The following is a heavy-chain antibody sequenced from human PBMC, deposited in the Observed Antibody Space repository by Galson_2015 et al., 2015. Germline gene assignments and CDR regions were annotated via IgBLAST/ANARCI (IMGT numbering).Heavy chain of an antibody. CDR3: ARHTPIAAASDWLDH. CDR1: GYTFTSYG. V-gene: IGHV1-18*01. CDR2: ISAYNGNT. J-gene: IGHJ5*02. D-gene: IGHD6-13*01. Sequence: SVKVSCKASGYTFTSYGISWVRQAPGQGLEWMGWISAYNGNTNYAQKLQGRVTMTTDTSTSTAYMELRSLRSDDTAVYYCARHTPIAAASDWLDHWGHGTLVTLS.